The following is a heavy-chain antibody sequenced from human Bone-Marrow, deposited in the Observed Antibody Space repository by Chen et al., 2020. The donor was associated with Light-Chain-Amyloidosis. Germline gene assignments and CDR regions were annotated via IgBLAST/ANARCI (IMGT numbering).Heavy chain of an antibody. CDR3: ARSDQAYYYDSSGYYNTNTFDY. CDR2: INPKSGGT. Sequence: QVQLVQSGAEVKKPGASVKVSCKAPGYTFTGYYMHWVRQAPGQGLEWMGWINPKSGGTNYAQKFQGRVTMTRDTSISTAYMELSRLRSDDTAVYYCARSDQAYYYDSSGYYNTNTFDYWGQGTLVTVSS. CDR1: GYTFTGYY. J-gene: IGHJ4*02. D-gene: IGHD3-22*01. V-gene: IGHV1-2*02.